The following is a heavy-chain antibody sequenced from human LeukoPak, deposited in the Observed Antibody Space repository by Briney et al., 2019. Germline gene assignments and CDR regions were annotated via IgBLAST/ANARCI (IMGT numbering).Heavy chain of an antibody. V-gene: IGHV3-48*04. J-gene: IGHJ4*02. Sequence: PGGSLRLSCAASGFTFSSYSMNWVRQAPGKGLEWVSYISSSSSTIYYADSVKGRFTISRDNAKNTLYLQMNSLRAEDTAVYYCARGFMGPDYWGQGTLVTVSS. CDR2: ISSSSSTI. CDR1: GFTFSSYS. CDR3: ARGFMGPDY. D-gene: IGHD3-3*01.